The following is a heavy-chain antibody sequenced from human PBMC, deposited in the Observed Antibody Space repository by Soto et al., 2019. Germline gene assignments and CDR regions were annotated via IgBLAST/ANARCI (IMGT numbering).Heavy chain of an antibody. CDR3: ARGGGRLLPLPPVDFAY. Sequence: SETLSLTCSVSGGSMNRHYWSWIRQPPGKGLEWIGYVSYSGSTTYNPSLESRVTMSLGPSRNQFSLKLSSVTAADTAVYYCARGGGRLLPLPPVDFAYWGQGTLVTVSS. J-gene: IGHJ4*02. D-gene: IGHD2-15*01. CDR1: GGSMNRHY. CDR2: VSYSGST. V-gene: IGHV4-59*11.